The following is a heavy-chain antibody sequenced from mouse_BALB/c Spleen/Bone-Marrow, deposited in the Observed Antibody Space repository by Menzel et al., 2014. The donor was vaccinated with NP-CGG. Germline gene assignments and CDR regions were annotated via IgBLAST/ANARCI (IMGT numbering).Heavy chain of an antibody. V-gene: IGHV1-74*01. CDR2: IHPSDSET. CDR3: ARRGGRWAMDY. D-gene: IGHD3-3*01. J-gene: IGHJ4*01. CDR1: GYSFTSYW. Sequence: QVHVKQSGAELVRPGASVKLSCKASGYSFTSYWMNWVKQRPGQGLEWIGMIHPSDSETRLNQKFKGKATLTVDKSSSTAYMQLSSPTSEDSAVYYCARRGGRWAMDYWGQGTSVTVSS.